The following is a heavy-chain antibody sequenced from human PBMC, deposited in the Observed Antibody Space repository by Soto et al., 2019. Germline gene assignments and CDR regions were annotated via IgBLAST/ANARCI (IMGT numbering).Heavy chain of an antibody. V-gene: IGHV1-3*01. Sequence: QVQLVQSGAEVKKPGASVKVSCEASGYTFTTYAMHWVRQAPGQSLEWMGWINADNGNTKYSQKFQGRVTITRDTPESTAHLGVSSLRPEDTAVYYGARNWGNYYCGMDVWGQGTTVTVSS. J-gene: IGHJ6*02. CDR1: GYTFTTYA. D-gene: IGHD7-27*01. CDR2: INADNGNT. CDR3: ARNWGNYYCGMDV.